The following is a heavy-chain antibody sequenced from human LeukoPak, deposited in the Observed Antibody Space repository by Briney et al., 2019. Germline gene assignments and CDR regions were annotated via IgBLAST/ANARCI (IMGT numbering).Heavy chain of an antibody. CDR3: ARGARRYCSGGSCHRYFDL. CDR2: ISAYNGNT. V-gene: IGHV1-18*01. D-gene: IGHD2-15*01. Sequence: ASVKVSCKASGYTFTSYGISWVRQAPGQGLEWMGWISAYNGNTNYAQKLQGRVTMTTDTSTSTAYMELRSLRSEDTAVYYCARGARRYCSGGSCHRYFDLWGRGTLVTVSS. J-gene: IGHJ2*01. CDR1: GYTFTSYG.